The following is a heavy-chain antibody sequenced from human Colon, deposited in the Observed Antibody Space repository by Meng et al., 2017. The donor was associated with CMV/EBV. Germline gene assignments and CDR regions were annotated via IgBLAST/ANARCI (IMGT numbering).Heavy chain of an antibody. CDR2: ICINSFA. CDR3: ARNLSNKWFYY. V-gene: IGHV4-39*07. CDR1: GDPMSKGRHP. J-gene: IGHJ4*02. D-gene: IGHD1-26*01. Sequence: SVAAVEPPGGTRSVSASPCGDPMSKGRHPWAWCRPPRGKRMECIGRICINSFADYNPSLKCRVTISIHATQKQFSLRLTSVAAADSAVYFCARNLSNKWFYYWGQGTLVTVSS.